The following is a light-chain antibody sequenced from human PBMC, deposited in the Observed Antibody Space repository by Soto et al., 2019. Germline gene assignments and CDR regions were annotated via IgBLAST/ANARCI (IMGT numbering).Light chain of an antibody. Sequence: LTQPASVSGSPGQSITISCTGTSSDVGGYNYVSWYQQHPGKAPKLMIYDVSNRPSGVSNRFSGSKSGNTASLTISGLQAEDEADYYCSSYTSSSTNYVFGTGTKVT. V-gene: IGLV2-14*01. J-gene: IGLJ1*01. CDR3: SSYTSSSTNYV. CDR1: SSDVGGYNY. CDR2: DVS.